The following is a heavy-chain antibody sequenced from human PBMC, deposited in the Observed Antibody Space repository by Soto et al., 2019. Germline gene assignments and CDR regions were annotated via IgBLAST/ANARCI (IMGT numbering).Heavy chain of an antibody. CDR3: AREEGSGLPYYFDY. D-gene: IGHD6-19*01. CDR1: GFTFSSYW. CDR2: IKQDGSEK. Sequence: PGGSLRLSCAASGFTFSSYWMSWVRQAPGKGLEWVANIKQDGSEKYYVDSVKGRFTISRDNAKNSLYLQMNSLRAEDTAVYYCAREEGSGLPYYFDYWGQGTLVTVSS. J-gene: IGHJ4*02. V-gene: IGHV3-7*03.